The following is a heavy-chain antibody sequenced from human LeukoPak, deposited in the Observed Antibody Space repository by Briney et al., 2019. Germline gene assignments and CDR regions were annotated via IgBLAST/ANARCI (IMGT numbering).Heavy chain of an antibody. D-gene: IGHD2-21*02. J-gene: IGHJ4*02. Sequence: SETLSLTCAVYGGSFSGYYWSWIRQPPGKGLEWIGEINHSGSTNYNPSLKSRVTISVDTSKNQFSLKLSSVPAADTAVYYCARHFSPLAYCGGDCYSTFDYWGQGTLVTVSS. CDR1: GGSFSGYY. V-gene: IGHV4-34*01. CDR3: ARHFSPLAYCGGDCYSTFDY. CDR2: INHSGST.